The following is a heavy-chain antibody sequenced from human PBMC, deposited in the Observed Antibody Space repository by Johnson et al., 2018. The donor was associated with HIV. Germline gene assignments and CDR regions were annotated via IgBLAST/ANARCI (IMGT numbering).Heavy chain of an antibody. V-gene: IGHV3-7*05. D-gene: IGHD1-26*01. CDR1: GFTFSDYW. Sequence: EVHLVESGGGLVQPGGSLRLSCGASGFTFSDYWMSWVRQAPGKGLEWVASIKYDGSDKYYVDAVKGRLIIARDNVNNSVYLQMNSLRGEDTAVYYCARELNSGNYDPWFERWESGAFDVWGQGTLVTVSS. CDR3: ARELNSGNYDPWFERWESGAFDV. J-gene: IGHJ3*01. CDR2: IKYDGSDK.